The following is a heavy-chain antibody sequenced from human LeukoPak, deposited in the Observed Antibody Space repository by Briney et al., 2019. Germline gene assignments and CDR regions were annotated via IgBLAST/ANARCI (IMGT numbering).Heavy chain of an antibody. CDR2: ISSSSSYI. CDR3: AKTPTSSSWYPYFDY. Sequence: PGGSLRLSCAASGFTFSSYSMNWVRQAPGKGLEWVSSISSSSSYIYYADSVKGRFTISRDNAKNSLYLQMNSLRAEDTAVYYCAKTPTSSSWYPYFDYWGQGTLVTVSS. V-gene: IGHV3-21*01. J-gene: IGHJ4*02. CDR1: GFTFSSYS. D-gene: IGHD6-13*01.